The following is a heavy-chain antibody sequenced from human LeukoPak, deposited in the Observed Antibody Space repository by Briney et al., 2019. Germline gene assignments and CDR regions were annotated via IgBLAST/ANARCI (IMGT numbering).Heavy chain of an antibody. CDR2: IKSKTDGGTT. V-gene: IGHV3-15*01. J-gene: IGHJ4*02. Sequence: GGSLRLSCAASGLTFSNAWMSWVRQAPGKGLEWVGRIKSKTDGGTTDYAAPVKGRFTISRDDSKNTLYLQMNSLKTEDTAVYYCTTDLLWFGELSLVQYYFDYWGQGTLVTVSS. CDR1: GLTFSNAW. CDR3: TTDLLWFGELSLVQYYFDY. D-gene: IGHD3-10*01.